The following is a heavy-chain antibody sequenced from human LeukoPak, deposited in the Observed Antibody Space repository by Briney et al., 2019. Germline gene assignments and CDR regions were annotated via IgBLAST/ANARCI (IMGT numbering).Heavy chain of an antibody. CDR3: PVYVDDAFDI. V-gene: IGHV3-30*02. J-gene: IGHJ3*02. Sequence: GGSLRLSCAASGFTFSSYGMHWVRQAPGKGLEWVAFIRYDGSNKYYADSVKGRFTISRDNSKNTLYLQMNSPRAEDTAVYYSPVYVDDAFDIWGQGTMVTVSS. CDR1: GFTFSSYG. D-gene: IGHD2/OR15-2a*01. CDR2: IRYDGSNK.